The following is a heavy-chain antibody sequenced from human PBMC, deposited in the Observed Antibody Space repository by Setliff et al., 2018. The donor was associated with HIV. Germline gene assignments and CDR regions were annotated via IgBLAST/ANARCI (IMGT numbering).Heavy chain of an antibody. J-gene: IGHJ3*02. Sequence: SVKVSCKASGGTFSSYAISWVRQAPGQGLEWMGRIIPIFGTANYAQKFQGRVTITADKSTSTAYMELSSLRSEDTAMYYCARSVWAVVVPTDPAVDAFAIWGQGTMVTVSS. CDR1: GGTFSSYA. D-gene: IGHD2-2*01. CDR2: IIPIFGTA. V-gene: IGHV1-69*06. CDR3: ARSVWAVVVPTDPAVDAFAI.